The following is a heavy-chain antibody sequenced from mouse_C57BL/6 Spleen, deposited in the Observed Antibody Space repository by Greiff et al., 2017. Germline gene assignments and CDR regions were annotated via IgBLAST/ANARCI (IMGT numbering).Heavy chain of an antibody. V-gene: IGHV2-5*01. CDR2: LWRGGST. CDR1: GFSLTSYG. CDR3: AKDYYGSSYDEAWFAY. D-gene: IGHD1-1*01. J-gene: IGHJ3*01. Sequence: VQRVESGPGLVQPSQSLSITCTVSGFSLTSYGVHWVRQSPGKGLEWLGVLWRGGSTDYNAAVMSRMSITKDNSKSQVFFKMNSLQADDTAIYYCAKDYYGSSYDEAWFAYWGQGTLVTVSA.